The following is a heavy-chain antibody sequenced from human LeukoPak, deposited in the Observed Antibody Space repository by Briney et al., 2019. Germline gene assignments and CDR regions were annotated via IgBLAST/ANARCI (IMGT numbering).Heavy chain of an antibody. CDR1: GFTFSSYA. V-gene: IGHV3-30*04. CDR3: ARGMIVVAEYLDY. CDR2: ISYDGSNK. Sequence: GGSLRLSCAASGFTFSSYAMHWVRQAPGKGLGWGAVISYDGSNKYYADSVKGRFTISRDNSKHTVYLQMNSLRAEDTAVYYCARGMIVVAEYLDYWGQGTLVTVSS. D-gene: IGHD3-22*01. J-gene: IGHJ4*02.